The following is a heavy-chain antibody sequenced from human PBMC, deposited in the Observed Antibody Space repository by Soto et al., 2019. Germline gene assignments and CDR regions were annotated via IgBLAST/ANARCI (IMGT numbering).Heavy chain of an antibody. V-gene: IGHV4-59*01. CDR3: ASLRLDYDSSRSHGLAY. Sequence: SETLSLTCTVSGGSISSYYWSWIRQPPGKGLEWIGYIYYSGSTNYNPSLKSRVTISVDTSKDQFSLKLSSVTAADTAVYYCASLRLDYDSSRSHGLAYCGQGSLVTGSS. CDR2: IYYSGST. CDR1: GGSISSYY. J-gene: IGHJ4*02. D-gene: IGHD3-22*01.